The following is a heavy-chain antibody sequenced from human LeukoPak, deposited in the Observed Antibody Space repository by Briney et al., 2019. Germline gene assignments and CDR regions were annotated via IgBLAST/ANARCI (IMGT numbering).Heavy chain of an antibody. CDR3: AGPFRVAAGSPFDP. V-gene: IGHV4-39*01. Sequence: PSETLSLTCTVSGGPISSSNSYWGWIRHPPGKGLEWIGSIYYSGSTDYNPSLKSRVTISVDTSKNQFSLKLSSVTAADTAVYYCAGPFRVAAGSPFDPWGQGTLVIVSS. CDR1: GGPISSSNSY. J-gene: IGHJ5*02. CDR2: IYYSGST. D-gene: IGHD6-13*01.